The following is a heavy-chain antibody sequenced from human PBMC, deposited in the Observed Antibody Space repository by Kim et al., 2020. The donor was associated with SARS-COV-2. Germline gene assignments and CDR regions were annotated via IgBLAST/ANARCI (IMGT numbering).Heavy chain of an antibody. D-gene: IGHD3-10*01. V-gene: IGHV3-21*01. J-gene: IGHJ4*02. Sequence: VKGRVTISRDNAKSSLYLQMNSLRAEDTAVYYCARELGMEDYYGSGSPDYWGQGTLVTVSS. CDR3: ARELGMEDYYGSGSPDY.